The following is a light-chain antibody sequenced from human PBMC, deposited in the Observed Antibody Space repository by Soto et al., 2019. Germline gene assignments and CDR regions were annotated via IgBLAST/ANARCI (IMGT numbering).Light chain of an antibody. Sequence: TPFPDSLSVSLGERATINCKSSQSILYTSNNKNYLAWYQQIPGQPPKLLIHWASTRESGVPDRFSGSGSGTDFTLTISSLQAEDVAVYFCQQYYSTPWTFGHGTKVDIK. CDR2: WAS. J-gene: IGKJ1*01. V-gene: IGKV4-1*01. CDR3: QQYYSTPWT. CDR1: QSILYTSNNKNY.